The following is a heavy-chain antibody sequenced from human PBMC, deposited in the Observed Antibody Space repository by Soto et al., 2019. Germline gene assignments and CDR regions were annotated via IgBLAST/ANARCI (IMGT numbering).Heavy chain of an antibody. CDR3: ARWGCSGSNCNLNQRSFDL. CDR1: GFIFNEYG. D-gene: IGHD2-15*01. Sequence: QVQLVESGGGVVQPGRSLRLSCAASGFIFNEYGMHWVRQAPGKGLEWVAVIWYDGSNKYYADSVKGRFTFSIDNTKNTMSLQMNSLRVEDTAVYYCARWGCSGSNCNLNQRSFDLWGQGTLVTVSS. V-gene: IGHV3-33*01. J-gene: IGHJ4*02. CDR2: IWYDGSNK.